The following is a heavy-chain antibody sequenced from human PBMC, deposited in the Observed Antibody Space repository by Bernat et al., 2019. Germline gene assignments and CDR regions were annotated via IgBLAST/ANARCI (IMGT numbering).Heavy chain of an antibody. CDR1: GFTFSSYS. V-gene: IGHV3-21*01. Sequence: EVQLVESGGGLVKPGGSLRLSCAASGFTFSSYSMNWVRQAPGKGLEWVSPISSSSSYIYYADSVKGRFTISRDNAKNSLYLQMNSLRAEDTAVYYCAKGTSGAGDFDYWGQGALVTVSS. D-gene: IGHD3-3*02. J-gene: IGHJ4*02. CDR3: AKGTSGAGDFDY. CDR2: ISSSSSYI.